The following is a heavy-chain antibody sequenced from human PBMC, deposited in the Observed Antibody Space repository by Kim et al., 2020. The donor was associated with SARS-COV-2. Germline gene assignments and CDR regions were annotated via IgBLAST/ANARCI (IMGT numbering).Heavy chain of an antibody. Sequence: GGSLRLSCAASGFAFDDYAMHWVRQAPGKGLEWVSLISGDGGTTYYGDSVKGRFTISRDNSKNSLYLQMSSLKTEDTALYYCAKVKEVAGTEALDYWGQGTLVTVSS. CDR1: GFAFDDYA. CDR3: AKVKEVAGTEALDY. CDR2: ISGDGGTT. V-gene: IGHV3-43*02. D-gene: IGHD6-19*01. J-gene: IGHJ4*02.